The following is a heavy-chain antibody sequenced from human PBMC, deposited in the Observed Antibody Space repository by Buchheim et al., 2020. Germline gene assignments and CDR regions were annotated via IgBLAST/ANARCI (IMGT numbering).Heavy chain of an antibody. J-gene: IGHJ4*02. V-gene: IGHV5-10-1*03. Sequence: EVQLVQSGAEVKKPGESLRISCKGSGYSFTSYWISWVRQMPGKGLEWMGRIDPSDSYTNYSPSFQGHVTISAATSISTSYPQWSSLKASDTAMYYCARSFVVPSASTGIDYWGQGTL. D-gene: IGHD2-2*01. CDR3: ARSFVVPSASTGIDY. CDR2: IDPSDSYT. CDR1: GYSFTSYW.